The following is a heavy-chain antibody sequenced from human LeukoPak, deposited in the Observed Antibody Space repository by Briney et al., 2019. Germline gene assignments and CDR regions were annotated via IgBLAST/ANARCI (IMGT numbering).Heavy chain of an antibody. Sequence: GGSLRLSCAASGFTFSTYVMVWVRRAPEKGLEWVSSISVSGSNTFYTDSVKGRFTISRDNSKDTLDLQMNSLRAEDTAIYYCAKENLLPSAGTLGSWGQGTLVTVSS. CDR3: AKENLLPSAGTLGS. CDR2: ISVSGSNT. CDR1: GFTFSTYV. V-gene: IGHV3-23*01. J-gene: IGHJ5*02. D-gene: IGHD6-13*01.